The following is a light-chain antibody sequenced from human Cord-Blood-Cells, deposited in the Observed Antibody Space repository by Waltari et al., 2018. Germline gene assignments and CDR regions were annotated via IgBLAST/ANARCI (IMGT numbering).Light chain of an antibody. CDR3: CSYAGSSTVV. Sequence: QSALTQPASGSGSPGQSITISGTGTSSDVGRYNLVSWYQQHPGKAPKLMIYEGSKRPSGVSNRFSGTKSGNTASLTIPGLQASDEADYYCCSYAGSSTVVFGGGTKLTVL. V-gene: IGLV2-23*01. CDR2: EGS. J-gene: IGLJ2*01. CDR1: SSDVGRYNL.